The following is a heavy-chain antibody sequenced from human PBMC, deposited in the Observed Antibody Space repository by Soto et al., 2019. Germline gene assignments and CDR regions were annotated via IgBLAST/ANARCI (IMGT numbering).Heavy chain of an antibody. CDR1: GFTFSSYA. J-gene: IGHJ6*02. Sequence: QVQLVESGGGVVQPGRSLRLSCAASGFTFSSYAVHWVRQAPGKGLEWVAVISYDGSSQYYADSVKGRFTISRDNSKSTLYLQMNSLRGEDTAVYYCARGGAYPIYYYYGVGVWGQGTTVTVSS. CDR3: ARGGAYPIYYYYGVGV. CDR2: ISYDGSSQ. V-gene: IGHV3-30-3*01. D-gene: IGHD4-17*01.